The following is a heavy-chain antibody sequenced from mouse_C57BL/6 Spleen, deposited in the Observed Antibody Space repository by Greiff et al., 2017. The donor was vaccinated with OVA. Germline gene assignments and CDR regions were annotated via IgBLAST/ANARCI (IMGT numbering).Heavy chain of an antibody. D-gene: IGHD1-1*01. V-gene: IGHV1-64*01. CDR3: ARADYYGSSLFAY. CDR1: GYTFTSYW. J-gene: IGHJ3*01. CDR2: IHPNSGST. Sequence: QVQLQQPGAELVKPGASVKLSCKASGYTFTSYWMHWVKQRPGQGLEWIGMIHPNSGSTNYNEKFKSKATLTVDKSSSTAYMQLSSLSSEDSAVYYCARADYYGSSLFAYWGQGTLVTGSA.